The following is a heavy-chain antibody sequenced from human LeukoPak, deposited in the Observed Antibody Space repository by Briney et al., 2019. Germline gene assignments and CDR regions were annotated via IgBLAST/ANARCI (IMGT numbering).Heavy chain of an antibody. CDR2: ISYDGSNK. CDR1: GFTFSSYA. D-gene: IGHD1-26*01. V-gene: IGHV3-30*04. CDR3: AREAIKQWELPYNWFDP. Sequence: GGSLRLSCAASGFTFSSYAMHWVRQAPGKGLEWVAVISYDGSNKYYADSVKGRFTISRDNSKNTLYLQMNSLRAEDTAVYYCAREAIKQWELPYNWFDPWGQGTLVTVSS. J-gene: IGHJ5*02.